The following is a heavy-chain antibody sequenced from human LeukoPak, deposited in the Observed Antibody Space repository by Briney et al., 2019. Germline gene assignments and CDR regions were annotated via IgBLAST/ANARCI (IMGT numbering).Heavy chain of an antibody. V-gene: IGHV1-2*02. CDR2: INPNSGGT. D-gene: IGHD4-23*01. CDR3: ARTTVVTPAAFDI. CDR1: GYTFTGYY. Sequence: WASVKVSCKASGYTFTGYYMHWVRQAPGQGLEWMGWINPNSGGTNYAQKFQGRVTMTRDTSISTAYMELSRLRSDDTAVYYCARTTVVTPAAFDIWGQGTMVTVSS. J-gene: IGHJ3*02.